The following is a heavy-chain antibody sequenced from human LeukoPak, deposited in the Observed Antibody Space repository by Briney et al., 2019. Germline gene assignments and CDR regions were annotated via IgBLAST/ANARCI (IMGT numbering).Heavy chain of an antibody. J-gene: IGHJ5*02. D-gene: IGHD3-9*01. CDR3: AKDPTSVGGRHDWLLDS. Sequence: GGSLRLSCAASGFTFSRYDMHWVRQATGKGLEWVSTIGFGDDSAYYADSVKGRFTISRDNSKNTLYLQMNYLRAEDTAVYYCAKDPTSVGGRHDWLLDSWGQGTLVTVSS. CDR1: GFTFSRYD. V-gene: IGHV3-23*01. CDR2: IGFGDDSA.